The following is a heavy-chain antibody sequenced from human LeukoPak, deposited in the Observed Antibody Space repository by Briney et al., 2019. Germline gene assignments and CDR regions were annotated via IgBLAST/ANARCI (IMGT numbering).Heavy chain of an antibody. CDR2: INPSGGST. V-gene: IGHV1-46*01. D-gene: IGHD1-1*01. CDR3: ARGRNWNDNSHYYYYMDV. Sequence: ASVKVSCKASGYTFTSYYMHWVRQAPGQGLEWMGIINPSGGSTSYAQKFQGRVTMTTDTSTSTAYMELRSLRFDDTAVYYCARGRNWNDNSHYYYYMDVWGKGTTVTVSS. CDR1: GYTFTSYY. J-gene: IGHJ6*03.